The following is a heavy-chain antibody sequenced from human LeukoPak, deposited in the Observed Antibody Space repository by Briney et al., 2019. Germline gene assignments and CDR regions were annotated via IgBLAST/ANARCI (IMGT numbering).Heavy chain of an antibody. V-gene: IGHV1-2*06. CDR1: GYTFTGYY. J-gene: IGHJ6*02. Sequence: ASVKVSCKASGYTFTGYYMHWVRQAPGQGLEWMGRINPNSGGTNYAQEFQGRVTMTRDTSIGTAYMELSRLRSDDTAVYYCARSALGYSYGPAFYYGMDVWGQGTTVTVSS. CDR3: ARSALGYSYGPAFYYGMDV. D-gene: IGHD5-18*01. CDR2: INPNSGGT.